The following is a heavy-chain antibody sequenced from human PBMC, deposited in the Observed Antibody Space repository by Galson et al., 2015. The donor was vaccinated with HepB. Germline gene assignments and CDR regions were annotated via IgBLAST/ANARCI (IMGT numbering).Heavy chain of an antibody. CDR3: AKDDCHITTCHGS. CDR2: ITYDGSNK. J-gene: IGHJ5*02. D-gene: IGHD2-2*01. Sequence: SLRLSCAASGFTFSTHGMAWVRQAPGKGLEWVAFITYDGSNKYYEDSVKGRFTISRDNSKNTVYLQMNSLRAEDTAVYYCAKDDCHITTCHGSWGQGTLVTVSS. V-gene: IGHV3-30*02. CDR1: GFTFSTHG.